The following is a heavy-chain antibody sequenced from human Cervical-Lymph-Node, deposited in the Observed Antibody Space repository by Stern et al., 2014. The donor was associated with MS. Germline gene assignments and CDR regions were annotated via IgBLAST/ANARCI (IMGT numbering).Heavy chain of an antibody. CDR2: IWHDGSKR. CDR3: AREGTDGYNKVDY. D-gene: IGHD5-24*01. CDR1: GFTFSNYG. Sequence: QVQLVESGGTVVQPGRSLKLSCETSGFTFSNYGFHWVRQAPGRGLEWLAGIWHDGSKRYYADYVKGRLTIYKDNSKNTLSLQMSSLRVDDTAVYYCAREGTDGYNKVDYWGQGTLVTVSS. V-gene: IGHV3-33*01. J-gene: IGHJ4*02.